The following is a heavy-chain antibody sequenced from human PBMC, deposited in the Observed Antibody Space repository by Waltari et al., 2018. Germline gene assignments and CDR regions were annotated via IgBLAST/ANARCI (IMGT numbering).Heavy chain of an antibody. J-gene: IGHJ4*02. CDR1: GFTFSSYS. Sequence: EVQLVESGGGLVKPGGSLRLSCAASGFTFSSYSMNWVRQAPGKGLEWVSSIISSSSYIYYADSVKGRFTISRDNAKNSLYLQMNSLRAEDTAVYYCARDPPLTAMVIAAAATGYWGQGTLVTVSS. CDR2: IISSSSYI. CDR3: ARDPPLTAMVIAAAATGY. V-gene: IGHV3-21*01. D-gene: IGHD5-18*01.